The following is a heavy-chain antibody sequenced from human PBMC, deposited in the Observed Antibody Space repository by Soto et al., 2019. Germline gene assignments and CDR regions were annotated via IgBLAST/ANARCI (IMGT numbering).Heavy chain of an antibody. V-gene: IGHV3-7*01. CDR1: GFDFGTNW. CDR3: AVHTGWAFDCGDG. Sequence: EVQLVESGGGLVQPGASLRLSCAASGFDFGTNWMSWVRRAPGKGLDWVAIIDLHGSGKYYADSVKGRFTISRDNAESSLYLQMNSLRVEDTAVYYCAVHTGWAFDCGDGGGQGTLVTVSS. J-gene: IGHJ4*02. CDR2: IDLHGSGK. D-gene: IGHD4-17*01.